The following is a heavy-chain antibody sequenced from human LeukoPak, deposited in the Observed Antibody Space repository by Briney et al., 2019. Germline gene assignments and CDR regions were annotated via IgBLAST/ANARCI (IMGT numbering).Heavy chain of an antibody. CDR2: IIPIFGTA. Sequence: SVKVSCKASGGTFSSYAISWVRQAPGQGLEWMGGIIPIFGTANYAQKFQGRVTITTDESTSTAYMELSSLRSEDTAVYYCARDGSLVGATPDYWGQGTLVTVSS. CDR3: ARDGSLVGATPDY. J-gene: IGHJ4*02. D-gene: IGHD1-26*01. CDR1: GGTFSSYA. V-gene: IGHV1-69*05.